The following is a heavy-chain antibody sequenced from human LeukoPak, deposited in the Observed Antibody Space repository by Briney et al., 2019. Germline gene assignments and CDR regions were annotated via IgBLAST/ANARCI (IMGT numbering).Heavy chain of an antibody. Sequence: ASVKVSCKASGYTFTSYGISWVRQAPGQGLEWMGWISAYNGNTNYAQKLQGRVTMTTDTSTSTAYMELRSLRSDDTAVYYCARDRYLTITMMRGIRRPWGQGTLVTVSS. J-gene: IGHJ4*02. CDR2: ISAYNGNT. CDR3: ARDRYLTITMMRGIRRP. V-gene: IGHV1-18*01. CDR1: GYTFTSYG. D-gene: IGHD3-22*01.